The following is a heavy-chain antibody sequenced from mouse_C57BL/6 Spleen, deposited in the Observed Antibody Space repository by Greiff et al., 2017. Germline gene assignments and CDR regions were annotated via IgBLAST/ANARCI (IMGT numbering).Heavy chain of an antibody. CDR1: GFTFSDYY. V-gene: IGHV5-16*01. Sequence: EVMLVESEGGLVQPGSSMKLSCTASGFTFSDYYMAWVRQVPEKGLEWVANINYDGSSTYYLDSLKSRFIISRDNAKNILYLQMSSLKSEDTATYYCARTRFDYYGSSYWYFDVWGTGTTVTVSS. CDR3: ARTRFDYYGSSYWYFDV. D-gene: IGHD1-1*01. CDR2: INYDGSST. J-gene: IGHJ1*03.